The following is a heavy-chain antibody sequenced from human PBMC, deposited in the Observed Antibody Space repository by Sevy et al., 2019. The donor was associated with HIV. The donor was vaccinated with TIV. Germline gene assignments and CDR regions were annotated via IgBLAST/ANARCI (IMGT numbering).Heavy chain of an antibody. CDR3: AVREAAAGPDY. D-gene: IGHD6-13*01. Sequence: ASVTVSCKASGDTFNTYSITWVRQAPGQGLEWMGGIIPIFRKADYQQNFQGRVTVTADKSTSTVYLYLSSLRYDDTAVYYCAVREAAAGPDYWGQGTLVTVSS. J-gene: IGHJ4*02. CDR2: IIPIFRKA. CDR1: GDTFNTYS. V-gene: IGHV1-69*06.